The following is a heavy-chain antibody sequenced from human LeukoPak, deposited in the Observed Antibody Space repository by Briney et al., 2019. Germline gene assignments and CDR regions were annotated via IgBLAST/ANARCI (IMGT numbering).Heavy chain of an antibody. CDR1: GYTFTSYY. J-gene: IGHJ4*02. D-gene: IGHD4-17*01. V-gene: IGHV1-46*01. Sequence: ASVKVSCKASGYTFTSYYMHWVRQAPGQGLEWMGLINPTGGSTGYAQKFQGRVTTTRDTSTSTVYMELSSLRSEDTAVYYCARYTGGDYGDFDYWGQGTLVTVSS. CDR2: INPTGGST. CDR3: ARYTGGDYGDFDY.